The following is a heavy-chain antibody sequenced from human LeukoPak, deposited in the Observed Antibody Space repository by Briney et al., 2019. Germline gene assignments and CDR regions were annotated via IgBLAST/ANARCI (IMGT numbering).Heavy chain of an antibody. Sequence: PGGSLRLSCAASGFTFSDYWMYWCRQAPGEGLVWVSRMNIDGSSISCADSVKGRFTMSRDNAKNTLYLQMNSLSVEDTAVYYCARAGGGDSRMAYDPWGQGTLVTVSS. J-gene: IGHJ5*02. CDR3: ARAGGGDSRMAYDP. CDR1: GFTFSDYW. CDR2: MNIDGSSI. D-gene: IGHD6-13*01. V-gene: IGHV3-74*01.